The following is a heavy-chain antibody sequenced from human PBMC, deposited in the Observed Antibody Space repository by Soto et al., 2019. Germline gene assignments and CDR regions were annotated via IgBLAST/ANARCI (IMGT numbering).Heavy chain of an antibody. CDR1: GGSISSYY. V-gene: IGHV4-59*01. CDR3: ARTLFGWGLWFDP. Sequence: SETLSLTCSVSGGSISSYYWSWIRLPPGKGLEWIGYIYYSGSTNYNPSLKSRVTISVDTSKNQFSLKLSSVTAADTAVYYCARTLFGWGLWFDPWGQGTLVTVSS. J-gene: IGHJ5*02. CDR2: IYYSGST. D-gene: IGHD3-10*02.